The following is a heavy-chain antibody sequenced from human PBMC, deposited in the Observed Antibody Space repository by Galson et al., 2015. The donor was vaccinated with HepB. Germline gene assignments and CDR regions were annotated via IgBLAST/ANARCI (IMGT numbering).Heavy chain of an antibody. CDR3: ARDTVVVTAIHAFDI. D-gene: IGHD2-21*02. CDR1: GYTFNSYG. CDR2: ISAYNGDT. J-gene: IGHJ3*02. Sequence: SVKVSCKASGYTFNSYGISWVRQAPGQGLEWMGWISAYNGDTSYAQKFQGRVTMTTDTSTRTAYMDLRSLRPDDTAVYYCARDTVVVTAIHAFDIWGQGQWSPSLQ. V-gene: IGHV1-18*01.